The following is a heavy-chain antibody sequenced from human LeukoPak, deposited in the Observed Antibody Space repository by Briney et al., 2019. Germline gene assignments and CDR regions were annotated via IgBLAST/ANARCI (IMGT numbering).Heavy chain of an antibody. Sequence: GGSLRLSCAASGFPFSSHWMFWVRQAPGRGLEWVANIKQDGSEKYCVDSVKGRFTISRDNAKNSLYLQMNSLRAEDTAIYYCARYYDFWSSIDYWGQGTLVTVSS. CDR1: GFPFSSHW. V-gene: IGHV3-7*05. D-gene: IGHD3-3*01. CDR2: IKQDGSEK. J-gene: IGHJ4*02. CDR3: ARYYDFWSSIDY.